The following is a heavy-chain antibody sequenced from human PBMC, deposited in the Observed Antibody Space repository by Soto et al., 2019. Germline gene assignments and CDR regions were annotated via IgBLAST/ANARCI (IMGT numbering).Heavy chain of an antibody. J-gene: IGHJ6*02. CDR1: GFTFSSYA. Sequence: GGSLRLSCAASGFTFSSYAMNWVRQAPGKGLEWVSVISGSGGSTYYADSVKGRFTISRDNSKNTLYLQMNSLRAEDTAVYYCATTAGTYYYYGMDVWGQGTTVTVSS. CDR2: ISGSGGST. V-gene: IGHV3-23*01. D-gene: IGHD6-13*01. CDR3: ATTAGTYYYYGMDV.